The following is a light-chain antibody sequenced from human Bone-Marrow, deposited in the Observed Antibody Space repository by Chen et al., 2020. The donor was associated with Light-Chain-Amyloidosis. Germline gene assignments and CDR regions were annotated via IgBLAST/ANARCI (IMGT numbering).Light chain of an antibody. V-gene: IGLV1-51*01. CDR3: GTWDVSLSGRV. CDR2: DSN. J-gene: IGLJ3*02. CDR1: TSHIGKNY. Sequence: QSALTQPPSLSAAPGQNVTISCSGGTSHIGKNYVSLDQQLPETAPKLLIYDSNKRPPGIPSRFSGTQSRTAAALGITVLQPGDEADYYCGTWDVSLSGRVFGGGTRLTVL.